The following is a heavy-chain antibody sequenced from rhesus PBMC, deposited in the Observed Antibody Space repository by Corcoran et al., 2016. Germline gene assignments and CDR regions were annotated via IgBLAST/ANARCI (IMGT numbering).Heavy chain of an antibody. CDR3: ARNGRGSSWSYYFDY. J-gene: IGHJ4*01. CDR1: GGSITSAYYF. V-gene: IGHV4S12*01. Sequence: QVQLQESGPGVVKPSETLSLTCAVSGGSITSAYYFWSWIRLPPGKGLEWIGGIYSNGESTNYNPSLKSRVTISKDTSKNLLSLKLTSVTAADTAVYYCARNGRGSSWSYYFDYWGQGVLVTVSS. CDR2: IYSNGEST. D-gene: IGHD6-13*01.